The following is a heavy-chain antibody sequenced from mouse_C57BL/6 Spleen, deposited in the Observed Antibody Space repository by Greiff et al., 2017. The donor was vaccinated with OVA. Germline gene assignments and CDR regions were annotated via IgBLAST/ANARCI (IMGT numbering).Heavy chain of an antibody. V-gene: IGHV10-1*01. J-gene: IGHJ4*01. Sequence: EVMLVESGGGLVQPKGSLKLSCAASGFSFNTYAMNWVRQAPGKGLEWVARIRSKSNNYATYYADSVKDRFTISRDDSESMLYLQMNNLKTEDTAMYYCVRSYDSYYYAMDYWGQGTSVTVSS. CDR3: VRSYDSYYYAMDY. CDR2: IRSKSNNYAT. CDR1: GFSFNTYA. D-gene: IGHD2-4*01.